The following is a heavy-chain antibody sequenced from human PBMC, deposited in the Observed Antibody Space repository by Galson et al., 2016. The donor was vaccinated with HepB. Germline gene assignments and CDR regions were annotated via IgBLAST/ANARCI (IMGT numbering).Heavy chain of an antibody. Sequence: SLRLSCAASGFTFDEYAMHWVRQAPGKGLEWVSTISWNSGTTHYMDSVKGRFTTSRHNSKNPLYPQMAGLKTEDTALYYCAKDMSAGAAASGCFDCWGQGTLVTVSS. V-gene: IGHV3-9*01. CDR1: GFTFDEYA. J-gene: IGHJ4*02. CDR2: ISWNSGTT. CDR3: AKDMSAGAAASGCFDC. D-gene: IGHD6-13*01.